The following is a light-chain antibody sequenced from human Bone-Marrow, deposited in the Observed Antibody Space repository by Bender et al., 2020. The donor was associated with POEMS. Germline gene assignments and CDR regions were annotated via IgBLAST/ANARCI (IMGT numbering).Light chain of an antibody. CDR3: QSWGSNNDV. Sequence: SYELTQPPSVSVSPGQTATITCSGEKLGEEYACWYQQKPGQSPVVVIYQDTKRPSGIPGRFSGSTSGNTASLTISGTESVEEDEYYCQSWGSNNDVFGGGTKLSVL. CDR2: QDT. V-gene: IGLV3-1*01. CDR1: KLGEEY. J-gene: IGLJ2*01.